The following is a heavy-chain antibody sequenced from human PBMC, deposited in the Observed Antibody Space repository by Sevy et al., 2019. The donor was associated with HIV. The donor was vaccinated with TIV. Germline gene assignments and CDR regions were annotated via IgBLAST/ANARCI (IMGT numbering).Heavy chain of an antibody. D-gene: IGHD3-3*01. CDR2: IKSKTVGGSA. J-gene: IGHJ5*02. CDR3: TGATVFGATWFDP. CDR1: GYTFNNAW. V-gene: IGHV3-15*01. Sequence: GGSLRLSCAASGYTFNNAWMSWVRQAPGKGLEWLGLIKSKTVGGSAQYASPVKGRFTISKNDSKRTLYLQMNRLRTEDTGVDYCTGATVFGATWFDPWGQGALVTVSS.